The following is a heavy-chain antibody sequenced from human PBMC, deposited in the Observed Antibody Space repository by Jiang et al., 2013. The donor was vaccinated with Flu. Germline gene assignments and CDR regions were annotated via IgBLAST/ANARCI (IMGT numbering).Heavy chain of an antibody. CDR1: YG. Sequence: YGMHWVRQAPGKGLESVAVISFESSHKHYADSVKGRFTISRDNSRNTVYLQMNSLKVEDTAVYYCAREEGTYFNNVPLTDYWGQGTLVTVSS. CDR2: ISFESSHK. D-gene: IGHD1-14*01. V-gene: IGHV3-33*05. CDR3: AREEGTYFNNVPLTDY. J-gene: IGHJ4*02.